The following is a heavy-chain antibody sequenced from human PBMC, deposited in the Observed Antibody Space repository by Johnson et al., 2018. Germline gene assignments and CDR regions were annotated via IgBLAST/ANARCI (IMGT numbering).Heavy chain of an antibody. V-gene: IGHV3-48*01. Sequence: VQLVESGGGLEQPGGSLRLSFVASGFTFSTEPMNWVRQAPGKGLEWVSNIRSGGDTMAYADSVKGRFTISRDNAKNSLFLQMNSLRFEDTAVYYCVRDTNFAFDIWGQGTMVTVSS. D-gene: IGHD4/OR15-4a*01. CDR2: IRSGGDTM. CDR3: VRDTNFAFDI. CDR1: GFTFSTEP. J-gene: IGHJ3*02.